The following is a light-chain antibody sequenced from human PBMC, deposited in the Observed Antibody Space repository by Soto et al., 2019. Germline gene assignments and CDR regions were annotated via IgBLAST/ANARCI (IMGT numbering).Light chain of an antibody. J-gene: IGLJ1*01. V-gene: IGLV1-40*01. CDR1: SSNIGAGYD. Sequence: QSVLTQPPSVSGAPGQRVTISCTGSSSNIGAGYDVHWYQQLPETPPKLLIYRNTNRPSGVPDRFSGSKSGTSASLAITGLQAEDEADYYCQSYDGSLTAVYVFGTGTKVTVL. CDR2: RNT. CDR3: QSYDGSLTAVYV.